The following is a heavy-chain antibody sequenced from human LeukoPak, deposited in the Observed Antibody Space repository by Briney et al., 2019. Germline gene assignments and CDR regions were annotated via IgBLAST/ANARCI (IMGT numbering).Heavy chain of an antibody. J-gene: IGHJ6*03. Sequence: GASVKVSCKASGYTFTGYYMHWVRQAPGQGLEWMGWINPNSGGTNYAQKFQGRVTMTRDTSFSTAYMELSRLRSDDTAVYYCARGVSGSYYYYYMDVWGKGTTVTVSS. CDR2: INPNSGGT. D-gene: IGHD1-26*01. CDR3: ARGVSGSYYYYYMDV. CDR1: GYTFTGYY. V-gene: IGHV1-2*02.